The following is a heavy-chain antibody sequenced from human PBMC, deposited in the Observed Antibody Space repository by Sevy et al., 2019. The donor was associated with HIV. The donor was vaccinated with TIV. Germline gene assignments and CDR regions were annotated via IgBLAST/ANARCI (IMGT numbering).Heavy chain of an antibody. CDR2: IYPGDSET. CDR3: ARHRPGIMIDDAFDI. CDR1: GFTFTSYW. J-gene: IGHJ3*02. D-gene: IGHD3-22*01. Sequence: GESLKISCKGSGFTFTSYWIGWVRQMPGKGLEWMGIIYPGDSETRYSLSFQGHVTISADKSISTAYLQWSSLRASDTAMYYCARHRPGIMIDDAFDIWGQGTMVTVSS. V-gene: IGHV5-51*01.